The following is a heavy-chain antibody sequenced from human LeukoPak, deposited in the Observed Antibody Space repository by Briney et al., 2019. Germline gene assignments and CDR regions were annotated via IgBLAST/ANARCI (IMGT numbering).Heavy chain of an antibody. Sequence: ASVKVSCKASGYTFTSYAMHWVRQAPGQRLEWMGWINAGNGNTKYSQKFQGRVTITRETSASTAYMELSSLRSEDTAVYYCARARVAAAANWFDPWGQGTLVSVSS. CDR1: GYTFTSYA. J-gene: IGHJ5*02. V-gene: IGHV1-3*01. D-gene: IGHD6-13*01. CDR3: ARARVAAAANWFDP. CDR2: INAGNGNT.